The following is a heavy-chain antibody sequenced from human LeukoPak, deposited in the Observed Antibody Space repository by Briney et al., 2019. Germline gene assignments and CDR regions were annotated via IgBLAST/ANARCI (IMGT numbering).Heavy chain of an antibody. CDR3: ARLCGGDCYSLFDY. D-gene: IGHD2-21*01. Sequence: PSETLSLTCTVSGGSISSSSYYWGWIRQPPGKGLEWLGSIYYSGSTYYNPSLKSRVTISVDTSKSQFSLRLSSVTAADTAVYYCARLCGGDCYSLFDYWGQGTLVTVSS. V-gene: IGHV4-39*01. CDR1: GGSISSSSYY. J-gene: IGHJ4*02. CDR2: IYYSGST.